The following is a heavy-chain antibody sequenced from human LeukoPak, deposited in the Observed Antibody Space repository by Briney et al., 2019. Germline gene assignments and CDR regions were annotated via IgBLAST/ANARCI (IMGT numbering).Heavy chain of an antibody. CDR3: ARGTPSSKGYSYGSAFDY. CDR1: VGSFSGYY. CDR2: INHSGST. Sequence: SETLSLTCAVYVGSFSGYYWSWIRQPPGKGLEWIGEINHSGSTNYNPSLKSRVTISVDTSKNQFSLKLSSVTAADTAVYYCARGTPSSKGYSYGSAFDYWGQGTLVTVSS. J-gene: IGHJ4*02. D-gene: IGHD5-18*01. V-gene: IGHV4-34*01.